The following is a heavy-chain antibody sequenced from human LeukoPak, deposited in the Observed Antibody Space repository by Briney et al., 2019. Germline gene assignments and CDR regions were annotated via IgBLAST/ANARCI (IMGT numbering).Heavy chain of an antibody. CDR2: FNPSGGST. CDR3: ARPFFGELYFDY. D-gene: IGHD3-10*01. Sequence: GASVKVSCKASGYTFTSYYMHWVRQAPGQGLEWMGIFNPSGGSTSYAQKFQGRVTMTRDTSTSTVYMELSSLRSEDTAVYYCARPFFGELYFDYWGQGTLVTVSS. J-gene: IGHJ4*02. V-gene: IGHV1-46*01. CDR1: GYTFTSYY.